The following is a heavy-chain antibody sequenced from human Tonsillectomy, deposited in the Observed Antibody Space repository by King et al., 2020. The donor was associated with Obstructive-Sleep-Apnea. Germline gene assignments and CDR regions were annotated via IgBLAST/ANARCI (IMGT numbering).Heavy chain of an antibody. J-gene: IGHJ4*02. V-gene: IGHV3-30*18. CDR2: ISYYGSNK. CDR1: GFTFSSYG. Sequence: VQLVESGGGVVQPGRSLRLSCAASGFTFSSYGMHWVRQAPGKGLEGVAGISYYGSNKYYADSVKGRFTISRDHSKNTLYLQMNSLRDEDPAVYYCAKDGRYSYGEVDYWGQGTLVTVSS. CDR3: AKDGRYSYGEVDY. D-gene: IGHD5-18*01.